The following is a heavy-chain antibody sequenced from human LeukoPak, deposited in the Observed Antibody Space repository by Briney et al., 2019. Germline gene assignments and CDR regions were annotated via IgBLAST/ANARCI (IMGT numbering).Heavy chain of an antibody. Sequence: GGFLRLSCAASGFTFDDYAMHWVRQAPGKGLEWVSGISWNSGNIGYADSVKGRFTISRDNAKNSLYLKMISLRAEDTDLYYCVKDIKSVSDRGINDFWTVWGGIDVWGQGTTVTVSS. CDR2: ISWNSGNI. V-gene: IGHV3-9*01. J-gene: IGHJ6*02. CDR3: VKDIKSVSDRGINDFWTVWGGIDV. D-gene: IGHD3-3*01. CDR1: GFTFDDYA.